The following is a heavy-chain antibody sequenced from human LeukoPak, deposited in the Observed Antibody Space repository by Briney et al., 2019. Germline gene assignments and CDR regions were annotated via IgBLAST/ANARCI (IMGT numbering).Heavy chain of an antibody. Sequence: PGGSLRLSCAASGFTLKSYGMNWVRQAPGKGLEWVSYISSSSSTITYADSVRGRFTISRDNAENSLYLQMNSLRAEDTAVYYCAREVVALDYWGQGTLVTVSS. V-gene: IGHV3-48*01. CDR2: ISSSSSTI. CDR3: AREVVALDY. J-gene: IGHJ4*02. CDR1: GFTLKSYG. D-gene: IGHD2-15*01.